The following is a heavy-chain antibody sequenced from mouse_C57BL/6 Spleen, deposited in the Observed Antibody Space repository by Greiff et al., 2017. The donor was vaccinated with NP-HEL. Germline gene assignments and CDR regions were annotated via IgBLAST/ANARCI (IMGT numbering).Heavy chain of an antibody. J-gene: IGHJ4*01. CDR1: GYTFTSYW. D-gene: IGHD3-2*02. CDR3: ARSPDSSVRMDY. V-gene: IGHV1-64*01. Sequence: QVQLQQPGAELVKPGASVKLSCKASGYTFTSYWMHWVKQRPGQGLEWIGMIHPNSGSTNYNEKFKSKATLTVDKSSSTAYMQLSSLTSEDSAVYYCARSPDSSVRMDYWGQGTSVTVSS. CDR2: IHPNSGST.